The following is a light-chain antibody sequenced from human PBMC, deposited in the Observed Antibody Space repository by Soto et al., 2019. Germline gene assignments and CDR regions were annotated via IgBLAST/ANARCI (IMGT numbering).Light chain of an antibody. Sequence: TQSPATLSLSPGERATLSCRALQSISGNYLAWYQQKPGQAPRLLIYGASNRATGIPARFSGSGSGTDFTLTISSLEPEDFAVYYCQQRSNWPSNTFGQRTRLEIK. V-gene: IGKV3-11*01. J-gene: IGKJ5*01. CDR3: QQRSNWPSNT. CDR2: GAS. CDR1: QSISGNY.